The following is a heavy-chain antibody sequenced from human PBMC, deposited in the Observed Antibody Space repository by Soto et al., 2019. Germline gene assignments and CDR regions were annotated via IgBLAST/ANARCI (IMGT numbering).Heavy chain of an antibody. Sequence: GGSLRLSCKASGFTFSDFGMHWVRQAPGKGLEWVSAIWYDGSYQYYADPVRGRFTTSRGNSNNTLFLQMNSLRVEDTAVYYCARDRLITYAAKIATDNWGQGALVTVSS. D-gene: IGHD1-20*01. CDR2: IWYDGSYQ. CDR3: ARDRLITYAAKIATDN. CDR1: GFTFSDFG. J-gene: IGHJ4*02. V-gene: IGHV3-33*01.